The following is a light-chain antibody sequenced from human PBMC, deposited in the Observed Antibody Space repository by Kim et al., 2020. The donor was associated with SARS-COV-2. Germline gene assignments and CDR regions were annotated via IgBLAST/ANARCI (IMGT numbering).Light chain of an antibody. J-gene: IGKJ4*01. CDR2: GAS. Sequence: VSPGERATLSCRASQSVSSNLAWYQQKPGQAPRLLIYGASTRDTGIPARFSGSGSGTEFTLTISSLQSEDFAVYYCQQYNNWPLTFGGGTKVDIK. CDR1: QSVSSN. CDR3: QQYNNWPLT. V-gene: IGKV3-15*01.